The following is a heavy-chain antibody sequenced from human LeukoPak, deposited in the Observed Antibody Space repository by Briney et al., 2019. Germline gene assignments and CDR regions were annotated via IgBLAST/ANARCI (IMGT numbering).Heavy chain of an antibody. J-gene: IGHJ3*02. CDR2: IYNTGAT. V-gene: IGHV3-53*01. CDR3: ARIEWERLGRAFDI. CDR1: GFTVSDNY. D-gene: IGHD1-26*01. Sequence: GWSLRLPCAASGFTVSDNYMTWVRQAPGKGLEWVSSIYNTGATHYAESVKGRFTISRDNSKNTLFLQMNSLRAEDMAVYYCARIEWERLGRAFDIWGQGTMVTVSS.